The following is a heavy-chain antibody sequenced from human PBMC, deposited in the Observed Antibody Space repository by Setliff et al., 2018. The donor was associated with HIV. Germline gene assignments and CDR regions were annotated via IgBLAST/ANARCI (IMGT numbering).Heavy chain of an antibody. CDR1: GYTFNNFY. Sequence: ASVKVSCKASGYTFNNFYLHWVRLAPGQGLEWMGMVNPSGGSTVYAQKFQGRVTMTSDTSTNTVYMDLSSLRSDDTALYYCARVNYPSLSSSWYRRDYYYYMDVWGKGTMVTVSS. J-gene: IGHJ6*03. CDR3: ARVNYPSLSSSWYRRDYYYYMDV. V-gene: IGHV1-46*02. D-gene: IGHD6-13*01. CDR2: VNPSGGST.